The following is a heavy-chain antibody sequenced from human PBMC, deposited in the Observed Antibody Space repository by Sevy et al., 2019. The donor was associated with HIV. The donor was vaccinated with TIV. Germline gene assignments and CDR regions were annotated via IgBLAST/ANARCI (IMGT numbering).Heavy chain of an antibody. Sequence: ASVKVSCKVSGYTLTRLAMHWVRQAPGKGLEGMGSFDPEDNERIYAQKWQGRFSMTEDTSTDTAYMELSNLRSEDTAVYYCATTKDYYENSGDPFDYWGQGTLVTVSS. V-gene: IGHV1-24*01. CDR1: GYTLTRLA. CDR2: FDPEDNER. CDR3: ATTKDYYENSGDPFDY. D-gene: IGHD3-22*01. J-gene: IGHJ4*02.